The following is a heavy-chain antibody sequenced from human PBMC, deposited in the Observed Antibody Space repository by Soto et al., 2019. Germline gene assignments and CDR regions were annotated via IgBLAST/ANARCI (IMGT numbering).Heavy chain of an antibody. CDR1: GGSVSGGSYC. CDR2: VYNSGST. CDR3: ARVPLTTYFDL. Sequence: QVQLQESGPGLVKPSETLSLTCTVSGGSVSGGSYCWSWIRQPPGKGLECIGYVYNSGSTTYKHSLKSRVTISVDTSKNQFSLGLSAVTAADTAVYYCARVPLTTYFDLWGRGTLVTVSS. V-gene: IGHV4-61*01. J-gene: IGHJ2*01. D-gene: IGHD3-9*01.